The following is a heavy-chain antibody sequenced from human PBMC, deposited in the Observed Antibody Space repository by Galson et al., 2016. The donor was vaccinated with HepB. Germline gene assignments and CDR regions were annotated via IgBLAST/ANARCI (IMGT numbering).Heavy chain of an antibody. CDR1: GFTVSSNY. J-gene: IGHJ4*02. V-gene: IGHV3-53*01. Sequence: SLRLSCAASGFTVSSNYMNWVRQPPGKGLEWVSFIHSGGGAYYTHSVKGRFTISTDNSKNTLYLQMNSLRAEDTAIYYRARGGPHNNYFDYWGRGTLVTVSS. CDR2: IHSGGGA. CDR3: ARGGPHNNYFDY. D-gene: IGHD1-1*01.